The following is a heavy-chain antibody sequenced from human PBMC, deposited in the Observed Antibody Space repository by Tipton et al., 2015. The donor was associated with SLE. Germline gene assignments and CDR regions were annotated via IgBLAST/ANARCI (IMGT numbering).Heavy chain of an antibody. Sequence: LRLSCTVSGGSISSYYWSWIRQPPGKGLEWIAYIYYTGSTNYKSSLKSRVTISVDTSKNQFSLKLSSVTAADTAVYYCASGAATDYFDYWGQGTLATVSS. J-gene: IGHJ4*02. D-gene: IGHD2-15*01. CDR1: GGSISSYY. CDR3: ASGAATDYFDY. V-gene: IGHV4-59*01. CDR2: IYYTGST.